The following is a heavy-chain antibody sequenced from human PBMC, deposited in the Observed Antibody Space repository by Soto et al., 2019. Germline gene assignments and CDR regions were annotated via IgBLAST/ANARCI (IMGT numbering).Heavy chain of an antibody. CDR3: AHTITMGDFDY. J-gene: IGHJ4*02. Sequence: QIPLKESGPTLVKPTQTLTLTCTFSGFSLSTSGVGVGWIRQPPEKALEWLALIYGNDDKRYSPSLKSRLTITKDTSKNQVVLTLTNLDPVDTATYYCAHTITMGDFDYWGQGTLVTVSS. CDR2: IYGNDDK. CDR1: GFSLSTSGVG. D-gene: IGHD3-10*01. V-gene: IGHV2-5*01.